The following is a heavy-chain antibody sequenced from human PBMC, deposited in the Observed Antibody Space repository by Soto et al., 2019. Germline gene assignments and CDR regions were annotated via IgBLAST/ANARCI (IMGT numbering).Heavy chain of an antibody. D-gene: IGHD6-19*01. CDR1: GGSISRSNW. Sequence: SETLSLTCAVSGGSISRSNWWSLVRQPPGKGLEWIGEIYHSGSTNYNPSLKSRVTISVDKSKNQFSLKLSSVTAADTAVYYCARKIAVAGTDTLYYYYYGMDVWGQGTTVTAP. J-gene: IGHJ6*02. CDR2: IYHSGST. V-gene: IGHV4-4*02. CDR3: ARKIAVAGTDTLYYYYYGMDV.